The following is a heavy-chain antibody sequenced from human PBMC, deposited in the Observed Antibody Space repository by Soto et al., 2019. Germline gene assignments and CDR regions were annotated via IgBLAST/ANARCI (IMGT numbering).Heavy chain of an antibody. CDR1: GFTFSTYS. CDR2: INNGGREI. D-gene: IGHD4-17*01. V-gene: IGHV3-48*02. Sequence: EVQLVESGGGLVQPGGSLRLSCAASGFTFSTYSMNWVRQAPGKGLEWVSYINNGGREIFYADSVKGRFTISRDNAKNXXYLQMNILRDDDTAVYYCARETDPKVTHRLEGFDPWGQGTLVTVSS. CDR3: ARETDPKVTHRLEGFDP. J-gene: IGHJ5*02.